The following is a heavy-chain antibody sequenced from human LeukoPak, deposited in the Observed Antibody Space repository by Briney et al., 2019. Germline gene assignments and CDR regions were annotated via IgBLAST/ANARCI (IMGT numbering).Heavy chain of an antibody. CDR2: ISAYNGNT. D-gene: IGHD3-9*01. V-gene: IGHV1-18*01. CDR3: ARDRRPYYDILTGFDY. J-gene: IGHJ4*02. CDR1: GYTFTSYG. Sequence: ASVKVSCKASGYTFTSYGISWVRQAPGQGLEWMGWISAYNGNTNYAQKLQGRVTMTTDTSTSTAYMELRSLRSDDTAVYYCARDRRPYYDILTGFDYWDQGTLVTVSS.